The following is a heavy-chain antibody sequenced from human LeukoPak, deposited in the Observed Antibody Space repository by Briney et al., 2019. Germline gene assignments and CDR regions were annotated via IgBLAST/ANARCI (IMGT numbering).Heavy chain of an antibody. Sequence: PGGSLRLSCAASGFTFSGSGMHWVRQAPGKGLEWVTFIRYDGSNKYYTDSVKGRFTISRENSKNTLYLQMDGLRAEDTAVYYCARDYDFWSGYYSPTRGYFGYWGQGTLVTFSS. CDR3: ARDYDFWSGYYSPTRGYFGY. CDR1: GFTFSGSG. V-gene: IGHV3-30*02. CDR2: IRYDGSNK. J-gene: IGHJ4*02. D-gene: IGHD3-3*01.